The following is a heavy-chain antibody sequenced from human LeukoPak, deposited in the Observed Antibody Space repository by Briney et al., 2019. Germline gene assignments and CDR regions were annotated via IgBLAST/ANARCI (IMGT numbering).Heavy chain of an antibody. V-gene: IGHV4-4*07. J-gene: IGHJ5*02. D-gene: IGHD3-10*01. CDR2: IYTSGST. CDR1: GGSISSYY. CDR3: ARVLRGSGSYYNNWFDP. Sequence: SETLSLTCTVSGGSISSYYWSWIRQPAGKGLEWIGRIYTSGSTNYNPSLKSRVTMSVDTSKNQFSLKLSSVTAADTAVYYCARVLRGSGSYYNNWFDPWGQGTLVTVSS.